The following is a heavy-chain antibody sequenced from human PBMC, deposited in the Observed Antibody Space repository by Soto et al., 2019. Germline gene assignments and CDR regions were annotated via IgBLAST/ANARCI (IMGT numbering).Heavy chain of an antibody. Sequence: GGSLRLSCAASGFTFSSYSMNWVRQAPGKGLEWVSSISSSSSYIYCADSVKGRFTISRDNAKNSLYLQMNSLRAEDTAVYYCARVSVAANDAFDIWGQGTMVTVSS. CDR2: ISSSSSYI. V-gene: IGHV3-21*01. CDR3: ARVSVAANDAFDI. D-gene: IGHD6-13*01. CDR1: GFTFSSYS. J-gene: IGHJ3*02.